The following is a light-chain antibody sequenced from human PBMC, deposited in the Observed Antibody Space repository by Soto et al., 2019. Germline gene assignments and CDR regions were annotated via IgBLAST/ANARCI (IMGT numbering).Light chain of an antibody. V-gene: IGKV3-20*01. J-gene: IGKJ5*01. CDR3: QHYCWSPLVT. Sequence: EIVLTQSPGTLSLSPGERATLSCRASQSVSSSYLAWYQQKPGQAPRLLIYGTSSRATGIPDRFSGSGSGTDFTLTISRLEPEDFVVYYCQHYCWSPLVTFGQGTRLEMK. CDR1: QSVSSSY. CDR2: GTS.